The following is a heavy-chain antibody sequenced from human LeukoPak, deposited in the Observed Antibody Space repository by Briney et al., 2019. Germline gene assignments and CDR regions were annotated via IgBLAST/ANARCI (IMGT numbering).Heavy chain of an antibody. D-gene: IGHD1-1*01. Sequence: SVTLSLTCTVSGGSISGTTYYWGWLRQPPGKGLEWIGTVYYTGTTYYNPSLKSRVTISLDTSKNQFSLKLSSVTAADTAVYYCARPLDTTLTNPFDVWGQGTMVTVSS. J-gene: IGHJ3*01. CDR1: GGSISGTTYY. CDR3: ARPLDTTLTNPFDV. V-gene: IGHV4-39*07. CDR2: VYYTGTT.